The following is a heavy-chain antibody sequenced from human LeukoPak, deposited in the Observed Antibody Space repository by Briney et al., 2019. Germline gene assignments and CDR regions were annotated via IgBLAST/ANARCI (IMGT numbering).Heavy chain of an antibody. CDR2: IIPIFGTA. D-gene: IGHD6-19*01. J-gene: IGHJ6*03. Sequence: SVKVSCKASGGTFSSYAISWVRQTPGQGLEWMGGIIPIFGTANYAQKFQGRVTITTDESTSTAYMELSSLRSEDTAVYYCARSPSIAVVTYYYYYMDVWGKGTTVTVSS. CDR1: GGTFSSYA. CDR3: ARSPSIAVVTYYYYYMDV. V-gene: IGHV1-69*05.